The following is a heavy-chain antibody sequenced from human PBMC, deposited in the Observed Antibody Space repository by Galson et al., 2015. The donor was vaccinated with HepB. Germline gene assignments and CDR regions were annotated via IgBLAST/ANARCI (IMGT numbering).Heavy chain of an antibody. J-gene: IGHJ4*02. Sequence: SVKVSCKASGGTFSSYAISWVRQAPGQGLEWVGVIIPTFGTTNYAHKFRGRVTITADESSTTAYMELTSLRPEDTAVYFCAREGGRPAIYYFDYWGQGTPVTVAS. D-gene: IGHD1-26*01. CDR1: GGTFSSYA. CDR2: IIPTFGTT. V-gene: IGHV1-69*13. CDR3: AREGGRPAIYYFDY.